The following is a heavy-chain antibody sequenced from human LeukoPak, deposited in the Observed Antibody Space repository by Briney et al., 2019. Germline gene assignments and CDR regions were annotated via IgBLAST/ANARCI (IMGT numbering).Heavy chain of an antibody. CDR1: GESFSGYF. CDR2: INHSGSTS. V-gene: IGHV4-34*01. Sequence: PSETLSLTCAVYGESFSGYFWNWIRQPPGKGLEWIGEINHSGSTSNHNPSLKSRVTMLVDTSKNQFSLKLSSVTAADTAVYYCARKSGYARDYWGQGNLVTVSS. CDR3: ARKSGYARDY. D-gene: IGHD5-12*01. J-gene: IGHJ4*02.